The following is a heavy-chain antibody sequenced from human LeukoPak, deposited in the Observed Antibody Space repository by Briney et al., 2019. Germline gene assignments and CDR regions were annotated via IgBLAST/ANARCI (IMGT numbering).Heavy chain of an antibody. J-gene: IGHJ4*02. CDR1: GGSFSGYY. CDR3: AREGTSSSPTFDY. V-gene: IGHV4-34*01. D-gene: IGHD6-6*01. Sequence: PSETLSLTCAIYGGSFSGYYWSWIRQPPGKGLEWIGEINHSGITNYNPSLKSRVTISVDTSKNQFSLKLSSVTAADTAVYYCAREGTSSSPTFDYWGQGTLVTVSS. CDR2: INHSGIT.